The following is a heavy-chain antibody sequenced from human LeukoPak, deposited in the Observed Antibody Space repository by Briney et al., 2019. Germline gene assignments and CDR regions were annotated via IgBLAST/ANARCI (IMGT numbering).Heavy chain of an antibody. CDR1: GFTFSSYW. J-gene: IGHJ6*04. Sequence: GGSLRLSCAASGFTFSSYWMTWVRQAPGKGLEWVANINQGGSESYYVDSVKSRFTISRDNAKNSLYLQMNSLRAEDTAVYYCAELGITMIGGVWGKGTTVTISS. CDR2: INQGGSES. CDR3: AELGITMIGGV. V-gene: IGHV3-7*01. D-gene: IGHD3-10*02.